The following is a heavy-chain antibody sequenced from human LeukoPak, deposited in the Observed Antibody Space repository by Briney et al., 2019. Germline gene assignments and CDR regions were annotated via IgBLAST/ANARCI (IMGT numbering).Heavy chain of an antibody. D-gene: IGHD1-26*01. CDR2: TFYRSKWYY. CDR3: ARSGSIVGASLGDDAFDI. J-gene: IGHJ3*02. CDR1: GDSVSSNDAS. Sequence: SQTLSLTCAISGDSVSSNDASRNWIRQSPSRGLEWLGRTFYRSKWYYDYEASLKSRITINPDTSKNQFSLKLSSVTAADTAVYYCARSGSIVGASLGDDAFDIWGQGTMVTVSS. V-gene: IGHV6-1*01.